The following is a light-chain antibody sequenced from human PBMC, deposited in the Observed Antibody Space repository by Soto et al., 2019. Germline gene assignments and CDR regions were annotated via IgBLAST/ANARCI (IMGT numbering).Light chain of an antibody. J-gene: IGLJ1*01. CDR3: CSFAGSGIYV. CDR2: EAS. CDR1: SSDVGSHNL. Sequence: QSALTQPASVSGSPGQSITISCTGTSSDVGSHNLVSWYQHYPGEVPKLIIFEASKRPSGVSNRFSGSKSGSTASLTISGLQAEDESDYYCCSFAGSGIYVFGTGTKLTVL. V-gene: IGLV2-23*01.